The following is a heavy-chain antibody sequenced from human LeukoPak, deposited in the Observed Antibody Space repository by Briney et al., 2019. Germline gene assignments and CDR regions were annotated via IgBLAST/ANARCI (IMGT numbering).Heavy chain of an antibody. D-gene: IGHD6-19*01. J-gene: IGHJ4*02. CDR2: IYSGGST. V-gene: IGHV3-66*01. CDR3: ARGSGWDFDY. CDR1: GFTVSSYY. Sequence: GGSLRFSCAASGFTVSSYYMYWVRQAPGKGLEWVSFIYSGGSTYYADSVKGRFTISRDNSKNTLYLQMNSLRAEDTAVYYCARGSGWDFDYWGQGTLVTVSS.